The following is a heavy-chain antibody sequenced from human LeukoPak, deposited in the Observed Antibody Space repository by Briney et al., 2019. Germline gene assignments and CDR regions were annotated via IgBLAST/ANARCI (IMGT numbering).Heavy chain of an antibody. J-gene: IGHJ2*01. Sequence: GGSLRLSCAASGFTFSSSAMTWVRQAPGKGLEGASSIYASGDPTYYADSLKGRFTVSRDNAKNTVYLQMNSLRAEDTAVYYCAKDISYWYFDVWGRGTLVTVSS. CDR2: IYASGDPT. CDR1: GFTFSSSA. V-gene: IGHV3-23*01. CDR3: AKDISYWYFDV.